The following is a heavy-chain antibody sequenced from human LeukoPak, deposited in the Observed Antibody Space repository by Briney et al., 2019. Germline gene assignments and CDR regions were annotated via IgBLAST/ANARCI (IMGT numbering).Heavy chain of an antibody. CDR2: IIPILGIA. CDR1: GGIFSSYA. D-gene: IGHD2-2*01. J-gene: IGHJ4*02. Sequence: GASVKVSCKASGGIFSSYAISWVRQAPGQGLEWMGRIIPILGIANYAQKFQGRVTITADKSTSTAYMELSSLRSEDTAVYYCAQPADCSSTSCPFDYWGQGTLVTVSS. CDR3: AQPADCSSTSCPFDY. V-gene: IGHV1-69*04.